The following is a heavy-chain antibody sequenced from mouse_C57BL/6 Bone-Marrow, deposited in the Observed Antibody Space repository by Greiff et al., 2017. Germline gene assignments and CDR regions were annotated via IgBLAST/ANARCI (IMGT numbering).Heavy chain of an antibody. Sequence: EVQLQQSGAELVRPGASVKLSCTASGFNIKDDYMHWVKQRPEQGLEWIGWIDPENGDTEYASKFQGKATITADTSSNPAYLQLSSLTSEDTAVYYCTTGGFYYYGSSYGYWGQGTTLTVSS. CDR2: IDPENGDT. CDR3: TTGGFYYYGSSYGY. CDR1: GFNIKDDY. J-gene: IGHJ2*01. V-gene: IGHV14-4*01. D-gene: IGHD1-1*01.